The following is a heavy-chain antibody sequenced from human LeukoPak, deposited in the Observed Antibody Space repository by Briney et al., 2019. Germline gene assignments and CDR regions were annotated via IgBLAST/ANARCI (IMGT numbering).Heavy chain of an antibody. D-gene: IGHD6-19*01. CDR2: ISSSSSTI. CDR3: ARESGSGWYNAFDI. CDR1: GFTFSSYS. Sequence: GGSLRLSCAASGFTFSSYSMNWVRQAPGKGLEWVSYISSSSSTIYYADSVKGRFTISRDNAKNSLYLQMNSLRAEDTAVYYCARESGSGWYNAFDIWGQGTMVTVPS. J-gene: IGHJ3*02. V-gene: IGHV3-48*01.